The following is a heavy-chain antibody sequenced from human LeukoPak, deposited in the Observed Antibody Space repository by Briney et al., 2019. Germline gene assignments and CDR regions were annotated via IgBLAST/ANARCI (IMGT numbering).Heavy chain of an antibody. CDR2: IYGIGST. D-gene: IGHD7-27*01. CDR1: GFIVSNNY. CDR3: ARDADWGGLDY. V-gene: IGHV3-53*01. J-gene: IGHJ4*02. Sequence: GGSLRLSCVASGFIVSNNYMSWVRQAPGKGLEWVSVIYGIGSTYYADSVKGRFTISRDNSKNTLYLQMNSLRTEDTAMYYCARDADWGGLDYWGQGTLVTVSS.